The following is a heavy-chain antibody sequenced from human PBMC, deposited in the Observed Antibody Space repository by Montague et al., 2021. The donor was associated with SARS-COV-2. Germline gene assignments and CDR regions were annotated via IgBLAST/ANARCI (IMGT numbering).Heavy chain of an antibody. CDR3: ATVFGGCSATSCYLYN. CDR1: GTSITSYY. Sequence: SETLSLTCSVSGTSITSYYWNWIRQPPGKGLEWIGYISDSGSTNYSPSLKSRVSISVDKSRNQFSLNLNPVTAADTAFYYCATVFGGCSATSCYLYNWGRGTLVTVSS. J-gene: IGHJ4*02. D-gene: IGHD2-2*01. CDR2: ISDSGST. V-gene: IGHV4-59*12.